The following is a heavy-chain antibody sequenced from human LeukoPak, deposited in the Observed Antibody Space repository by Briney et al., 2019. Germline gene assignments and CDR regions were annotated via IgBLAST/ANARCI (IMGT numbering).Heavy chain of an antibody. Sequence: GGSLRLSCAASGFTFSSYWMHWVRQVPGKGLVWVSRLNTDGSSTSYADSVKGRFTISRDNAKNSLYLQMNSLRAEDTAVYYCARGRGCSSMSCYPDYWGQGTLVTVSS. J-gene: IGHJ4*02. V-gene: IGHV3-74*01. D-gene: IGHD2-2*01. CDR2: LNTDGSST. CDR3: ARGRGCSSMSCYPDY. CDR1: GFTFSSYW.